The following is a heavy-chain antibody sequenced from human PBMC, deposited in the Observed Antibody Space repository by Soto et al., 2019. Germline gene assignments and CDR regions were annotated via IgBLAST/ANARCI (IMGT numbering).Heavy chain of an antibody. CDR3: ARGRGGNVLDF. CDR2: LYSDGSNT. Sequence: EGQLVESGGGLVQPGGSLRLSCAASGFTFSNTWMYWGRQAPGKGLVWVSRLYSDGSNTAYADSVKGRFTISRDNAKNTLYLQRNRLRAEDTAVYYCARGRGGNVLDFWGQGTLVTVST. CDR1: GFTFSNTW. J-gene: IGHJ4*02. V-gene: IGHV3-74*01. D-gene: IGHD1-1*01.